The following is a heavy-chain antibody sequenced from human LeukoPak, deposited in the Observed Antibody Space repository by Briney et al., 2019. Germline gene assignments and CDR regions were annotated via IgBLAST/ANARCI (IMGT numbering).Heavy chain of an antibody. V-gene: IGHV4-61*02. D-gene: IGHD5-24*01. CDR2: IYTSGST. CDR1: GGSISSGSYY. Sequence: TLSLTCTVSGGSISSGSYYWSWIRQPAGKGLEWIGRIYTSGSTNYNPSLKSRVTISVDTSKNQFSLKLSSVTAADTAVYYCARDSRWLQSLDYWGQGTLVTVSS. CDR3: ARDSRWLQSLDY. J-gene: IGHJ4*02.